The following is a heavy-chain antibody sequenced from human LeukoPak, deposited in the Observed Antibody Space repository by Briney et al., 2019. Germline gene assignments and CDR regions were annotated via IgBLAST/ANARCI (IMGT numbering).Heavy chain of an antibody. D-gene: IGHD6-19*01. CDR1: GVPFSNYY. Sequence: PSETLSLTCAVSGVPFSNYYWSWVRQSPTKGLEWIGEINHSGYTNYNPSLKSRVTISIDTSKNQFSLMLTSVTAADTAVYYCTRAVAGHPDWGQETLVTVSS. CDR3: TRAVAGHPD. CDR2: INHSGYT. V-gene: IGHV4-34*01. J-gene: IGHJ4*02.